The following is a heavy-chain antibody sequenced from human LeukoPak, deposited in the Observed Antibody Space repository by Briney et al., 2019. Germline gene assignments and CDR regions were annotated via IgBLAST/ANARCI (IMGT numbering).Heavy chain of an antibody. CDR3: ARSPSYYDILTGYYFPVDY. J-gene: IGHJ4*02. Sequence: ASVKVSCKASGYTFTGYYMHWVRQAPGQGLEWMGWINPNSGGTNYAQKFQGRVTMTTDTSTSTAYMELRSLRSDDTAVYYCARSPSYYDILTGYYFPVDYWGQGTLVTVSS. V-gene: IGHV1-2*02. CDR2: INPNSGGT. D-gene: IGHD3-9*01. CDR1: GYTFTGYY.